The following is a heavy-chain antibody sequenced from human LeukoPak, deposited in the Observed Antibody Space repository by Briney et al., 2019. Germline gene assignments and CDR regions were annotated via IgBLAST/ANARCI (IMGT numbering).Heavy chain of an antibody. Sequence: SVTVSFKASGGTFSSYAISWVRQAPGQGLEWMGRIIPILGIANYAQKFQGRVTITADKSTSTAYMELSSLRSEDTAVYYCAVYYYYDSSGYLVGAFDIWGQWTMVTVSS. V-gene: IGHV1-69*04. CDR1: GGTFSSYA. CDR2: IIPILGIA. J-gene: IGHJ3*02. CDR3: AVYYYYDSSGYLVGAFDI. D-gene: IGHD3-22*01.